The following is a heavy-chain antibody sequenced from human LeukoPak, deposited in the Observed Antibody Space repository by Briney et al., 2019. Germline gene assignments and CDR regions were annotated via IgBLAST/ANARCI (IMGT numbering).Heavy chain of an antibody. Sequence: SETLSLTCTVSGGSVSSGSYYWSWIRQPPGKGLEWIGYIYYSGSTNYNPSLKSRVTISVDTSKNQFSLKLSSVTAADTAVYYCARPSYYYDSSGFPLNAFDIWGQGTMVTVSS. CDR2: IYYSGST. V-gene: IGHV4-61*01. CDR3: ARPSYYYDSSGFPLNAFDI. CDR1: GGSVSSGSYY. D-gene: IGHD3-22*01. J-gene: IGHJ3*02.